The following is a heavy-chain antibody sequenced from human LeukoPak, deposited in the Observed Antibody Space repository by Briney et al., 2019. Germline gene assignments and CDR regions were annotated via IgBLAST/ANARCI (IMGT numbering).Heavy chain of an antibody. CDR3: TRDFRGLSWYFDY. CDR2: ISAGSSTI. Sequence: GGSLRLSCAASGFTFSSYEMNWVRQAPGKGLEWVSYISAGSSTIFYADSVKGRFTISRDNARDSLYLQMNSLRAEDTAVYYCTRDFRGLSWYFDYWGQGTLVTVSS. V-gene: IGHV3-48*03. D-gene: IGHD3-10*01. CDR1: GFTFSSYE. J-gene: IGHJ4*02.